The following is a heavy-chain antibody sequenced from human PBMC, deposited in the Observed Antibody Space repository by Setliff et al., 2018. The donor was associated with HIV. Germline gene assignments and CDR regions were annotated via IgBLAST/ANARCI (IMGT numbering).Heavy chain of an antibody. CDR2: ISGSSAFL. CDR3: AREATSGTYPWFDP. Sequence: GGSLRLSCGASGFTFSSFDMNWVRQAPGKGLEWVSSISGSSAFLNYADSVRGRFSISRDNAKNSLYLQMNSLRAEDTAVYYCAREATSGTYPWFDPWGQGTLVTVSS. CDR1: GFTFSSFD. J-gene: IGHJ5*02. D-gene: IGHD1-26*01. V-gene: IGHV3-21*01.